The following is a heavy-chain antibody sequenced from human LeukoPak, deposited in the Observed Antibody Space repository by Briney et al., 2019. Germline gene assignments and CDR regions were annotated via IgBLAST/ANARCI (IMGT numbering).Heavy chain of an antibody. Sequence: GVSLQISFPGPGFGFTSFRIAWGRPVSGQGMEWVGISYRGDPDTTYSPSFNGQVTISVNQSISTDYLQWSSLKASDTAMYYCANHYGGTSVWGRGPRVTVSS. J-gene: IGHJ4*02. CDR1: GFGFTSFR. V-gene: IGHV5-51*01. CDR3: ANHYGGTSV. D-gene: IGHD4-23*01. CDR2: SYRGDPDT.